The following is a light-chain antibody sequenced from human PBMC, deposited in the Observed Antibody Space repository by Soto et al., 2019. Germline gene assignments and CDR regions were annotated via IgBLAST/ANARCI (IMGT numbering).Light chain of an antibody. CDR2: KAS. J-gene: IGKJ1*01. CDR3: QQYNSPPT. CDR1: QSISSW. V-gene: IGKV1-5*03. Sequence: DIQMTQSPSTLSASEGDRVTITCRASQSISSWLAWYQQKPGKAPKLLIYKASSLESGVPSRFSGSGSGTEFTLTISSLQPDDFATYYCQQYNSPPTFGQGTKVEIK.